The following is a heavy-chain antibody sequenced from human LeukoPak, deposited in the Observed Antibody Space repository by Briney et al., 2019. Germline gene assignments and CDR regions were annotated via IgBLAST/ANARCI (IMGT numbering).Heavy chain of an antibody. V-gene: IGHV3-33*01. CDR3: ARDVGYGDFSRADY. Sequence: GGSLRLSCAASGFTFYAFAMHWVRQAPGKGLEWVAVIFPDGGNKYYADSVKDRFTISRDNSKNTLYLQMNRLRVEDTAVYYCARDVGYGDFSRADYWGQGTLVTIST. J-gene: IGHJ4*02. CDR2: IFPDGGNK. D-gene: IGHD4-17*01. CDR1: GFTFYAFA.